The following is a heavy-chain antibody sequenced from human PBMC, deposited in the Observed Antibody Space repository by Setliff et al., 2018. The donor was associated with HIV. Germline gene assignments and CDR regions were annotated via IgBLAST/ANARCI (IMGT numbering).Heavy chain of an antibody. CDR3: VRDSSRGSAWDPGAFDI. Sequence: GSLRLSCAASGFTFSGYEMNWVRQAPGKGLEWVSYISGSGGRIFYLDSVKGRFTISRDNAKTSLFLQMNNLRADDAGVYYCVRDSSRGSAWDPGAFDIWGQGTAVTVSS. V-gene: IGHV3-48*03. D-gene: IGHD6-19*01. CDR1: GFTFSGYE. CDR2: ISGSGGRI. J-gene: IGHJ3*02.